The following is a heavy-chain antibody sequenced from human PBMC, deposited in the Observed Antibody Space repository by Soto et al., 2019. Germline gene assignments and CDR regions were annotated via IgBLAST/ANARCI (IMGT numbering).Heavy chain of an antibody. CDR2: IYYSGST. CDR3: ARAQTTLSAIDY. J-gene: IGHJ4*02. D-gene: IGHD4-17*01. CDR1: GGSISSGGYY. Sequence: PSETLSLTCTVSGGSISSGGYYWSWIRQHPGKGLEWIGYIYYSGSTYYNPSLKSRVTISVDTSKNQFSLKLSSVTAADTAVYXCARAQTTLSAIDYWGQGTLVTVSS. V-gene: IGHV4-31*03.